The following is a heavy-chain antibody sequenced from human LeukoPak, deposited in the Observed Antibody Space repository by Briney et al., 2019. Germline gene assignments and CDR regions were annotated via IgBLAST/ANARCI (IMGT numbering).Heavy chain of an antibody. Sequence: SETLSLTCTVSGDSIGQDYWNWIRPPPGRGLEWIGHISNSGSANYNPSLKSRVTISVDRSKSQFSLRLNSMTATDTAFYYCATAPNPDYFDYWGQGTLATVSS. CDR1: GDSIGQDY. J-gene: IGHJ4*02. D-gene: IGHD3-16*01. CDR3: ATAPNPDYFDY. CDR2: ISNSGSA. V-gene: IGHV4-59*01.